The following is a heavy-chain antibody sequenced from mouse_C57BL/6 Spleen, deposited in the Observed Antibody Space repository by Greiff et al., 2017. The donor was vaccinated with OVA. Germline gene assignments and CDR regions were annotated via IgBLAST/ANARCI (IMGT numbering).Heavy chain of an antibody. Sequence: EVHLVESEGGLVQPGSSMKLSCTASGFTFSDYYMAWVRQVPEKGLEWVANINYDGSSTYYLDSLKSRFIISRDNAKNILYLQMSSLKSEDTATYYCARDPDSYAMDYWGQGTSVTVSS. V-gene: IGHV5-16*01. J-gene: IGHJ4*01. CDR1: GFTFSDYY. CDR2: INYDGSST. CDR3: ARDPDSYAMDY.